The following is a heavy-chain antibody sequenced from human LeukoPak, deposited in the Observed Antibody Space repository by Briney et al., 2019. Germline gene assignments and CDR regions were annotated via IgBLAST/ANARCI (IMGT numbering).Heavy chain of an antibody. CDR1: GFTFSSHG. Sequence: GGTLRLSCAASGFTFSSHGMSWVRQAPGKGLEWVSTISGSGDNTYYADSVKGRFTISRDNSKNTLYLQMNSLRAEDTAVYYCARERGYCSGGSCYLHDAFDIWGQGTMVTVSS. CDR3: ARERGYCSGGSCYLHDAFDI. CDR2: ISGSGDNT. V-gene: IGHV3-23*01. J-gene: IGHJ3*02. D-gene: IGHD2-15*01.